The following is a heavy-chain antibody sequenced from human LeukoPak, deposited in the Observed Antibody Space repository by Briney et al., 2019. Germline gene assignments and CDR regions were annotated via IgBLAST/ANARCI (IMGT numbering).Heavy chain of an antibody. Sequence: ASVKVSCKASGGSFRSYAISWVRQAPGQGLEWMGLIIPMFGSANTAQTFQGRVTITADESASPAYMELSGLRPEDTAVYYCARDRGWSTTESPDPPEYWGQGTLVIVSS. V-gene: IGHV1-69*13. CDR3: ARDRGWSTTESPDPPEY. J-gene: IGHJ4*02. CDR1: GGSFRSYA. CDR2: IIPMFGSA. D-gene: IGHD6-19*01.